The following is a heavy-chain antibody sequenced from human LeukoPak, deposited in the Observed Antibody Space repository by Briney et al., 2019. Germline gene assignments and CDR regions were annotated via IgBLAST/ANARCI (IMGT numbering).Heavy chain of an antibody. Sequence: PGGSLRLSCAASGFTFSDYYMSWIRQAPGKGLEWVSYISSSGSTIYYADSVKGRFTISRDNAKNSLYLQMNSLRAEDTAVYYCAKTPEDIVVVPAAYIDYWGQGTLVTVSS. D-gene: IGHD2-2*01. J-gene: IGHJ4*02. CDR3: AKTPEDIVVVPAAYIDY. V-gene: IGHV3-11*04. CDR1: GFTFSDYY. CDR2: ISSSGSTI.